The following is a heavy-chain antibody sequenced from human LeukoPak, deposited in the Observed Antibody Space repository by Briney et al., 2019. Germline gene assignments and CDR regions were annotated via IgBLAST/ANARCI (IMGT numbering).Heavy chain of an antibody. D-gene: IGHD3-10*01. CDR2: IYPGDSDT. Sequence: GESLKISCKGSGYSFISYWIGWVRQMPGKGLEWMGIIYPGDSDTRYSPSFQGQVTISADKSISTAYLQWSSLKASDTAMYYCARQRLHYGSGTADYYYYYMDVWGKGTTVTISS. V-gene: IGHV5-51*01. CDR1: GYSFISYW. CDR3: ARQRLHYGSGTADYYYYYMDV. J-gene: IGHJ6*03.